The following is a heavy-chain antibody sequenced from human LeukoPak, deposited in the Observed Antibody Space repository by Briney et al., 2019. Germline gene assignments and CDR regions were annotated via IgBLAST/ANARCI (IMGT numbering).Heavy chain of an antibody. V-gene: IGHV3-21*01. CDR2: ISSSSSYI. J-gene: IGHJ4*02. CDR1: GFTFSSYS. Sequence: GGSLRLSCAASGFTFSSYSMNWARQAPGKGLEWVSSISSSSSYIYYADSVKGRFTISRDNAKNSLYLQMNSLRAEDTAVYYCAKPPCWFRSCPDGLDYWGQGTLVTVSS. D-gene: IGHD2-2*01. CDR3: AKPPCWFRSCPDGLDY.